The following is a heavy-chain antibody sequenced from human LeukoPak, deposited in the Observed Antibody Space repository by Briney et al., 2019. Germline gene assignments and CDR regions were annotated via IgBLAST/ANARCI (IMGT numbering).Heavy chain of an antibody. D-gene: IGHD3-22*01. V-gene: IGHV3-21*01. Sequence: PGGSLRLSCAASGFTFSGYSMNWVRQTPGKGLEWVSSISSRSRYTFYADSVKGRFTISRDNAKNSLYLQMNSLRAEDTAVYYCARDRDGDRYHHDSSGYLYPDYWGQGTLVTVSS. CDR1: GFTFSGYS. CDR2: ISSRSRYT. J-gene: IGHJ4*02. CDR3: ARDRDGDRYHHDSSGYLYPDY.